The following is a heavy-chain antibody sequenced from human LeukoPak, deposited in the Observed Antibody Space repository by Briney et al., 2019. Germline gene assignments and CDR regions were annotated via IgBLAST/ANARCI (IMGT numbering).Heavy chain of an antibody. Sequence: GGSLRLSCAASGFTFSRDWMHWVRQAPGKGLEWVAVVWSDGSTKYYADSVKGRYTISRESSKNTLYLEMNSLRVEDTAVYYCARHISAWYKGWLDTWGQGTPVTVSS. J-gene: IGHJ5*02. CDR3: ARHISAWYKGWLDT. CDR2: VWSDGSTK. V-gene: IGHV3-33*08. D-gene: IGHD6-19*01. CDR1: GFTFSRDW.